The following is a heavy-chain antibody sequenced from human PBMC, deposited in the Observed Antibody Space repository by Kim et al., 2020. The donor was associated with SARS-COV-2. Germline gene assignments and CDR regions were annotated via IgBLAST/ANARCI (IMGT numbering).Heavy chain of an antibody. CDR3: ARDLWIAVAGNGNWFDP. D-gene: IGHD6-19*01. V-gene: IGHV6-1*01. J-gene: IGHJ5*02. Sequence: VKSRITINPDTSKNQFSLQLNSVTPEDTAVYYCARDLWIAVAGNGNWFDPWGQGTLVTVSS.